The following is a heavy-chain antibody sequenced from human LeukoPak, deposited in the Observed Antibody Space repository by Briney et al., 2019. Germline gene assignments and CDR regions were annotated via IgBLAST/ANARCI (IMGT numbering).Heavy chain of an antibody. CDR2: ISGGGDAT. CDR3: AKAGLVRGGALDS. J-gene: IGHJ4*02. V-gene: IGHV3-23*01. Sequence: GGSLRLSCAASDFSFITYAMSWVRQAPGKGLEWVSTISGGGDATYYADSVKGRFTISRDNSKNTLYLQMNSLRVEDTAVYYCAKAGLVRGGALDSWGQGTLVTVSS. CDR1: DFSFITYA. D-gene: IGHD4/OR15-4a*01.